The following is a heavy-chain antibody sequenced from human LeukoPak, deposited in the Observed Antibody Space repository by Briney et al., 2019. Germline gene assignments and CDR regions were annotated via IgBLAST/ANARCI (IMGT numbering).Heavy chain of an antibody. CDR3: ARHPNGGNEDY. J-gene: IGHJ4*02. V-gene: IGHV4-61*02. D-gene: IGHD4-23*01. CDR1: GVSISSGSYY. CDR2: IYTSGST. Sequence: SQTLSLTCTVSGVSISSGSYYWSWIRQPAGKGLEWIGRIYTSGSTNYNPSLKSRVTISVDTSKNQFSLKLSSVTAADTAVYYCARHPNGGNEDYWGQGTLVTVSS.